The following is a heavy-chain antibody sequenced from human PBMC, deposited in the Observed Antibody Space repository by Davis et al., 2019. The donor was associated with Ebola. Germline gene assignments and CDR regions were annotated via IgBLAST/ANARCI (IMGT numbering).Heavy chain of an antibody. CDR1: GGTFGTHA. Sequence: SVKVSCKASGGTFGTHAITWVRQAPGQGLEWMGGIIPMFRSPHYAQKFEGRVTITADESTKTVHMELSSLTSEDTAVYYCARVQTGYYFDSSDSPSWFDPWGQGTLVIVSS. V-gene: IGHV1-69*13. J-gene: IGHJ5*02. CDR2: IIPMFRSP. D-gene: IGHD3-22*01. CDR3: ARVQTGYYFDSSDSPSWFDP.